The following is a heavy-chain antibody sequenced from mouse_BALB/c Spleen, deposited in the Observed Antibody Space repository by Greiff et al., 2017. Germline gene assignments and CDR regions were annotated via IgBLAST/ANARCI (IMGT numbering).Heavy chain of an antibody. CDR1: GFSLTSYG. V-gene: IGHV2-2*02. Sequence: QVQLQQSGPGLVQPSQSLSITCTVSGFSLTSYGVHWVRQSPGKGLEWLGVIWSGGSTDYNAAFISRLSISKDNSKSQVFFKMNSLQANDTAIYYCARGARYYFDYWGQGTTLTVSS. D-gene: IGHD3-1*01. CDR3: ARGARYYFDY. J-gene: IGHJ2*01. CDR2: IWSGGST.